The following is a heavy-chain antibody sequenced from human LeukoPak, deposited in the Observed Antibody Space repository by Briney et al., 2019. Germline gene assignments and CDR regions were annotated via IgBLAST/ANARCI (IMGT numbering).Heavy chain of an antibody. CDR3: ARGGTAMEDFDY. Sequence: ASVKVSCKASGGTFSSYVISWVRQAPGQGLEWMGRIIPILGIANYAQKFQGRVTITADKSTSTAYMELSSLRSEDTAVYYCARGGTAMEDFDYWGQGTLVTVSS. D-gene: IGHD5-18*01. CDR1: GGTFSSYV. CDR2: IIPILGIA. J-gene: IGHJ4*02. V-gene: IGHV1-69*04.